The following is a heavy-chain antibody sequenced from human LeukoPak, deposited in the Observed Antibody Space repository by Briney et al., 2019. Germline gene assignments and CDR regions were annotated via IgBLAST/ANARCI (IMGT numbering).Heavy chain of an antibody. Sequence: SETLSLTCTVSGGSISSYYWSWIRQPPGKGLEWIGYIYYSGSTNYNPSLKSRVTISVDTSKNQFSLKLSSVTAADTAVYYCASCSGGSCYPSGFDYWGQGTLVTVSS. CDR1: GGSISSYY. J-gene: IGHJ4*02. CDR2: IYYSGST. CDR3: ASCSGGSCYPSGFDY. V-gene: IGHV4-59*01. D-gene: IGHD2-15*01.